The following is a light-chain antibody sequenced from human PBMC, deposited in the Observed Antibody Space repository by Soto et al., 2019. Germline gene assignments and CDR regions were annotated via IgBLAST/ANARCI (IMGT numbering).Light chain of an antibody. CDR1: SSDLGAYNS. V-gene: IGLV2-14*01. J-gene: IGLJ1*01. CDR2: DVS. Sequence: QSALTQPASVSGSPGQSITISYTGTSSDLGAYNSVSWYQQRPGKAPKLMTYDVSNRPSGVSNRFSGSKSGNTASLTISGLQAEDEADYYCSSYTSSSTPYVFGTGTKLTVL. CDR3: SSYTSSSTPYV.